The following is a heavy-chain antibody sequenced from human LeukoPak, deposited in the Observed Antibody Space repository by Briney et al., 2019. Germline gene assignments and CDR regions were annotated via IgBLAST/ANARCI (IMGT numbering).Heavy chain of an antibody. D-gene: IGHD3-10*01. V-gene: IGHV3-23*01. J-gene: IGHJ6*03. CDR2: ISGSGGST. CDR3: AKSPMVRGVIIRSVYYYMDV. CDR1: GFTFSSYA. Sequence: PGGSLRLSCAASGFTFSSYAMSWVRQAPGKGLEWVSAISGSGGSTYYADSVKGRFTISRDNSKNTLYLQMNSLRAEDTAVYYCAKSPMVRGVIIRSVYYYMDVWGKGTTVTVSS.